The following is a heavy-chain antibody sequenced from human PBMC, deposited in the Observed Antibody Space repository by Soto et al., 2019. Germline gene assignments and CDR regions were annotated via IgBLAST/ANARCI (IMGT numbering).Heavy chain of an antibody. CDR2: IYYSGST. CDR1: GGSISSGGYY. V-gene: IGHV4-31*03. J-gene: IGHJ5*02. CDR3: ARSVTP. D-gene: IGHD3-10*01. Sequence: QVQLQESGPGLVKPSQTLSLTCTVSGGSISSGGYYWSWIRQHPGKGLEWNGYIYYSGSTYYNPSLRSRVTTSVHPSKNQFSLMLSSVTAADTAVYCCARSVTPWGQGTLVTVSS.